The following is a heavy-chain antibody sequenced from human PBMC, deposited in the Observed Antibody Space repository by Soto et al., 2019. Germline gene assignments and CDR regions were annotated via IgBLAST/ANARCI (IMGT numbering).Heavy chain of an antibody. D-gene: IGHD4-17*01. CDR2: IYLSGSN. CDR1: GASTRSSDYY. Sequence: SETLSLTCTVSGASTRSSDYYWSWFRQPPGKGLEWIGYIYLSGSNYYNPSLKSRVSISEDTSNNHFSLKLSSVTAADTAVYYCARGLYGYYAFDHWGQGALVTVSS. CDR3: ARGLYGYYAFDH. V-gene: IGHV4-30-4*01. J-gene: IGHJ4*02.